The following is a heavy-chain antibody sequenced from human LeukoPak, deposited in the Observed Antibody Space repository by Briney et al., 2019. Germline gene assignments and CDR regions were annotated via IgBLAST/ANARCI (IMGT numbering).Heavy chain of an antibody. CDR2: ISGSGGST. J-gene: IGHJ2*01. Sequence: GGSLRLSCAASGFTFSSYAMSWVRQAPGKGLEWVSAISGSGGSTYYADSVKGRFTISRDNSKNTLYLQMNSLRAEDTAVYYCAKRPLVVVAATEDWYFDLWGRGTLVTVSS. V-gene: IGHV3-23*01. CDR1: GFTFSSYA. D-gene: IGHD2-15*01. CDR3: AKRPLVVVAATEDWYFDL.